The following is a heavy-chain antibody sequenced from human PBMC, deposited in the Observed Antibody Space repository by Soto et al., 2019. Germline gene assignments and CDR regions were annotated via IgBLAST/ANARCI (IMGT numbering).Heavy chain of an antibody. CDR2: INPSGGST. V-gene: IGHV1-46*01. J-gene: IGHJ6*02. D-gene: IGHD3-3*01. Sequence: ASVKVSCKASGYTFTSYYMHWVRQAPGQGLEWMGIINPSGGSTSYAQKFQGRVTMTRDTSTSTVYMELSSLRSEDTAVYYCARANSSSHYDFWSGYPLFAYYYYGMDVWGQGTTVTVSS. CDR3: ARANSSSHYDFWSGYPLFAYYYYGMDV. CDR1: GYTFTSYY.